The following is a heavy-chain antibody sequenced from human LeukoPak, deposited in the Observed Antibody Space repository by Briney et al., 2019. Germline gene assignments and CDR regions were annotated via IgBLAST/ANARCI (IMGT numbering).Heavy chain of an antibody. Sequence: GGSLRLSCAASGLTFSSYGLHWVRQAPGKGLEWVAFIRYDGSNKYYADSVKGRFTISRDNSKNTLYLQMNSLRAEDTAVYYCAALYDILSRLAFDIWGQGTMVTVSS. CDR1: GLTFSSYG. V-gene: IGHV3-30*02. D-gene: IGHD3-9*01. CDR2: IRYDGSNK. CDR3: AALYDILSRLAFDI. J-gene: IGHJ3*02.